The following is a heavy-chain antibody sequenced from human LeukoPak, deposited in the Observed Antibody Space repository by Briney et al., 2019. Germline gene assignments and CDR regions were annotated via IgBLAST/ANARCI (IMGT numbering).Heavy chain of an antibody. CDR1: GYTFTGYY. J-gene: IGHJ4*02. Sequence: ASVKVSCKASGYTFTGYYMHWVRQAPGQGLEWMGWINPNSGGTNYAQKFQGRVTMTRDTSISTAYMELSRLRSDDTAVYYCARANMDDRSGWYRFDYWGQGNLVTVSS. D-gene: IGHD6-19*01. CDR3: ARANMDDRSGWYRFDY. CDR2: INPNSGGT. V-gene: IGHV1-2*02.